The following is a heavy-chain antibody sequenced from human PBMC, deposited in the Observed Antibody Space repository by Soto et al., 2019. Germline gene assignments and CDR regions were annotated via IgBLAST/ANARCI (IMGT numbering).Heavy chain of an antibody. J-gene: IGHJ4*02. CDR2: IDPSDSYT. CDR1: GYSFTSYW. D-gene: IGHD6-6*01. V-gene: IGHV5-10-1*01. Sequence: GESLKISCKGSGYSFTSYWISWVRQMPGKGLEWMGRIDPSDSYTNYSPSFQGHVTISADKSISTAYLQWSSLKASDTAMYYCARHTGSSSPFWWYWGQGTLVTVYS. CDR3: ARHTGSSSPFWWY.